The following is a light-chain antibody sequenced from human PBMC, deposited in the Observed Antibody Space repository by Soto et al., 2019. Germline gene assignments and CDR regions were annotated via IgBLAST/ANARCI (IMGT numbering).Light chain of an antibody. CDR2: EVS. V-gene: IGLV2-14*01. CDR3: SSYTSSSPYV. CDR1: SSDVGGYNY. J-gene: IGLJ1*01. Sequence: QSALTQPASVSGSPGQSITISCTGTSSDVGGYNYVSWYQQHPGKAPQLMIYEVSNRPSGVSNRFSGSKSGNTASLTISGLQAEDEDDYYCSSYTSSSPYVFGTGTKLTVL.